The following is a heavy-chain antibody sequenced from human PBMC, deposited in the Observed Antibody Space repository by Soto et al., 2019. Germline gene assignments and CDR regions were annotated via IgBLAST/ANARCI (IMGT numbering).Heavy chain of an antibody. CDR1: GFSISNYG. Sequence: GGSLRLSWVGSGFSISNYGKHWVRQTPGRGLEWVAVIWFDGRNIAYRESVKGRFTVSRDNSKNMVYLQMNSLRAEDTAVYYCARDTAMASDYWGQGTLVTVSS. V-gene: IGHV3-33*01. D-gene: IGHD5-18*01. CDR3: ARDTAMASDY. J-gene: IGHJ4*02. CDR2: IWFDGRNI.